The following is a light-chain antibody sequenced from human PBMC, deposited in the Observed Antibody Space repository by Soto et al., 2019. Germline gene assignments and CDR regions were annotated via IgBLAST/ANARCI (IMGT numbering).Light chain of an antibody. J-gene: IGLJ1*01. V-gene: IGLV1-44*01. CDR2: GND. CDR3: AAWDDSLNGYV. CDR1: SSDVGGYNY. Sequence: QSVLTQPASVSGSPGQSITISCTGTSSDVGGYNYVSWYQQHPGKAPKLLIYGNDQRPSGVPDRFSGSKSGTSASLAISGLQSDDEADYYCAAWDDSLNGYVFGTGTKVTVL.